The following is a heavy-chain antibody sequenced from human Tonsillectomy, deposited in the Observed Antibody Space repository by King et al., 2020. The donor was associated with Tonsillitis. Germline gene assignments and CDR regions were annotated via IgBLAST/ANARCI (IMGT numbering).Heavy chain of an antibody. CDR2: IYPGDSDT. Sequence: VQLVESGAEVKKPGESLKISCKGSGYIFTSYWIGWVRQMPGKGLEWMGIIYPGDSDTRYSPSFQGQVTISADKSISTAYLQWSSLKASDTAMYYCARRGDGYNPSQDDAFDIWGQGTMVTVSS. V-gene: IGHV5-51*01. J-gene: IGHJ3*02. CDR1: GYIFTSYW. D-gene: IGHD5-24*01. CDR3: ARRGDGYNPSQDDAFDI.